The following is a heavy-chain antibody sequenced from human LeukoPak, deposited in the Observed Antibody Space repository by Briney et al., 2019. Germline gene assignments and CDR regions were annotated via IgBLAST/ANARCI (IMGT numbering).Heavy chain of an antibody. V-gene: IGHV3-23*01. J-gene: IGHJ4*02. Sequence: GGSLRLSCAASGFTFSTYTISWVRQAPGKGVGLVSGICGNGDNTYYGDSVKGRFTIYRENSKSRLSLQMNSLRAEDTAVYYCSKTLSSRWSGKYYFDYWGQGTLVSVSS. CDR3: SKTLSSRWSGKYYFDY. CDR1: GFTFSTYT. CDR2: ICGNGDNT. D-gene: IGHD6-19*01.